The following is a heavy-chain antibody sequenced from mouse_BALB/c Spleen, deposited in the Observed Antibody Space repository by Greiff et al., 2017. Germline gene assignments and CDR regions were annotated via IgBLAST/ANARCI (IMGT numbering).Heavy chain of an antibody. CDR1: GFSLTSYG. Sequence: VQGVESGPGLVQPSQSLSITCTVSGFSLTSYGVHWVRQSPGKGLEWLGVIWSGGSTDYNAAFISRLSISKDNSKSQVFFKMNSLQANDTAIYYCARTYGPYYAMDYWGQGTSVTVSS. CDR3: ARTYGPYYAMDY. J-gene: IGHJ4*01. CDR2: IWSGGST. D-gene: IGHD1-1*02. V-gene: IGHV2-2*02.